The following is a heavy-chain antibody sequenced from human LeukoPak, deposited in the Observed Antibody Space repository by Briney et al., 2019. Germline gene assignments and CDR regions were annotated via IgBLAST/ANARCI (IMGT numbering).Heavy chain of an antibody. CDR2: IRNKANSYSI. CDR3: VRVMLGSSKFFDL. V-gene: IGHV3-72*01. CDR1: GFTFSHYY. J-gene: IGHJ2*01. D-gene: IGHD1-26*01. Sequence: GGSLRLSCAGSGFTFSHYYIDRVRQAPGKGLEWVARIRNKANSYSIEYAASVKGRFTISRDDSKNSVYLQMNSPKSEDTADYYCVRVMLGSSKFFDLWGRGTLVTVSS.